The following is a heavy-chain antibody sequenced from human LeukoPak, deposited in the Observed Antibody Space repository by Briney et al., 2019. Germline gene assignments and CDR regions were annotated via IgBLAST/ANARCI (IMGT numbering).Heavy chain of an antibody. Sequence: ASLKVSCKAFGYTFTSYYMHWVRQAPGQGLEWMGIIKPSGGSTSYAQKFRGRVTMTRDTSTSTVYMELSSLRAEDTAVYYCARDKGIASGGIPVNYFDPWGQGTLVTVSS. D-gene: IGHD1-7*01. CDR2: IKPSGGST. CDR3: ARDKGIASGGIPVNYFDP. V-gene: IGHV1-46*01. J-gene: IGHJ5*02. CDR1: GYTFTSYY.